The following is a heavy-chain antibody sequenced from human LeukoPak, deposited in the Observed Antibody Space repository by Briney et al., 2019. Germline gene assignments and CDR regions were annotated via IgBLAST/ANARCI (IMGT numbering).Heavy chain of an antibody. Sequence: ASVKVSCKASGYTFTSYYMHWVRQAPGQGLEWMGIINPSGGSTSYAQKFQGRVTMTRDTSTSTVYMELSSLRSEDTAVYYCARGSESSGWYRRYYFDYWGQGTLVTVSS. CDR1: GYTFTSYY. CDR2: INPSGGST. J-gene: IGHJ4*02. CDR3: ARGSESSGWYRRYYFDY. D-gene: IGHD6-19*01. V-gene: IGHV1-46*01.